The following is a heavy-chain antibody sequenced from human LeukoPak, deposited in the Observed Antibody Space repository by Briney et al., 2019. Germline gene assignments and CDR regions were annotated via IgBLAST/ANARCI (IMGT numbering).Heavy chain of an antibody. CDR1: GYTFTGYY. Sequence: GASVKVSCKASGYTFTGYYMHWVRQAPGQGLEWMGWINPNSGGTNYAQKLQGRVTMTRDTSISTAYMELSRLRSDDTAVYYCARGKILRYFDWLLFFDYWGQGTLVTVSS. CDR2: INPNSGGT. V-gene: IGHV1-2*02. J-gene: IGHJ4*02. D-gene: IGHD3-9*01. CDR3: ARGKILRYFDWLLFFDY.